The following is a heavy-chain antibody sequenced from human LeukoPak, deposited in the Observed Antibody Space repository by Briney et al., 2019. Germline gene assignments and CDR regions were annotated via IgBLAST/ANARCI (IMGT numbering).Heavy chain of an antibody. V-gene: IGHV3-33*08. CDR1: GFTFSSYG. D-gene: IGHD4-23*01. Sequence: GGSLRLSCAASGFTFSSYGMHWVRQAPGKGLEWVAVIWYDGSNKYYADSVKGRFTISGDNSKNTLYLQMNSLRAEDTAVYYCARNGGNSVYFDYWGQGTLVTVSS. J-gene: IGHJ4*02. CDR2: IWYDGSNK. CDR3: ARNGGNSVYFDY.